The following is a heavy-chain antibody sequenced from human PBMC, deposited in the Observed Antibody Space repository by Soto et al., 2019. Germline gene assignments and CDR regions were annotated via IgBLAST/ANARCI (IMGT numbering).Heavy chain of an antibody. CDR1: GFPFSIYS. CDR2: ITSDTNTI. CDR3: ARSVEGHFDY. J-gene: IGHJ4*02. Sequence: EVQLVESGGGLVQPGGSLRLTCVASGFPFSIYSMNWIRQAPGQGLEWSSYITSDTNTIKYADSVKGRFTISRDNAKNLVYLQMNSLRDEDTAVYFCARSVEGHFDYWGQGTLVTVSS. V-gene: IGHV3-48*02. D-gene: IGHD6-19*01.